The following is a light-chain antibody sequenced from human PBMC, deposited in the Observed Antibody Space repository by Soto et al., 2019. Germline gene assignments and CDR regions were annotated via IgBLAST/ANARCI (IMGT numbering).Light chain of an antibody. CDR2: DVS. CDR1: RMDVGGYNY. Sequence: QSVLTQPASVSGSPGQSITTSCALTRMDVGGYNYVSWYQQHPGKAPKLMIYDVSNRPSGVSNRFSGSKSGNTASLTISGLQAEDEADYYCSSHTSSSTWVFGTETKVTVL. J-gene: IGLJ1*01. V-gene: IGLV2-14*01. CDR3: SSHTSSSTWV.